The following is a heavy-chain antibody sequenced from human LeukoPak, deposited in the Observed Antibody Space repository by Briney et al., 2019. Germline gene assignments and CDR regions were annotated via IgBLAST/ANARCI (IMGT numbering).Heavy chain of an antibody. CDR3: AKDIRSSWYYFQD. CDR2: ISGSGDRT. V-gene: IGHV3-23*01. D-gene: IGHD6-13*01. Sequence: GGSLRLSCAASGFTFSNYAKTWGRQAPARGGEWVSPISGSGDRTYYADSVKGRFTISRDKSKNTLYVQMNSLRAEDTAVYYCAKDIRSSWYYFQDWGQGTLVTVSS. CDR1: GFTFSNYA. J-gene: IGHJ1*01.